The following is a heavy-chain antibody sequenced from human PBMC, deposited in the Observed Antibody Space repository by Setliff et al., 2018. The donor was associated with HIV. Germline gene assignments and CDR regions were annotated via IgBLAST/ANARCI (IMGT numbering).Heavy chain of an antibody. CDR3: ARGQYHFVVDYYYYYGMDV. J-gene: IGHJ6*02. CDR2: VDHTGST. D-gene: IGHD2-15*01. CDR1: GYSMISGYY. V-gene: IGHV4-38-2*01. Sequence: PSETLSLTCGVSGYSMISGYYWCWIRQPPGKGLEWIGNVDHTGSTYYNPSLKSRVTISIDTSKNQFSLQLKHVTAAEAAIYYCARGQYHFVVDYYYYYGMDVWGQGNTVTVSS.